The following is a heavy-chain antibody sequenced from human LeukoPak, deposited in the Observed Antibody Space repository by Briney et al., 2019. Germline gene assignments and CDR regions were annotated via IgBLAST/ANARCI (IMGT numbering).Heavy chain of an antibody. CDR3: AKDIGDGDYSWGGIDY. J-gene: IGHJ4*02. CDR2: ISWNSGSI. Sequence: GGSLRLSCAASGFTFDDYAMHWVRQAPGKVLDWVSGISWNSGSIYYADSVKGRFTISRDNAKNSLYLQMNSLRAEDTALYYCAKDIGDGDYSWGGIDYWGQGTLVTVSS. CDR1: GFTFDDYA. V-gene: IGHV3-9*01. D-gene: IGHD4-17*01.